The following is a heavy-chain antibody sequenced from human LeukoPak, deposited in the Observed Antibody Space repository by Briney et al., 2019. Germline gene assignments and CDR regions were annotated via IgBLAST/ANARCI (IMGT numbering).Heavy chain of an antibody. D-gene: IGHD2-15*01. J-gene: IGHJ4*02. CDR3: AKVQYCSGGSCYSTPSVDY. Sequence: GGSLRLSCAASGFTFSSYAMHWVRQAPGKGLEWVAVISYDGSNKYYADSVKGRFTISRDNSKNTLYLQMNSLRAEDTAAYYCAKVQYCSGGSCYSTPSVDYWGQGTLVTVSS. CDR2: ISYDGSNK. CDR1: GFTFSSYA. V-gene: IGHV3-30*04.